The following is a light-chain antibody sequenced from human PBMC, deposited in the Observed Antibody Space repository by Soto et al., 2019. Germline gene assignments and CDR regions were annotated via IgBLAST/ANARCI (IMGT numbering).Light chain of an antibody. J-gene: IGLJ1*01. CDR1: TSDFGFYNY. V-gene: IGLV2-14*01. Sequence: QSVLTQPASVSGSPGQSITISCTGTTSDFGFYNYVSWYQHHPGKAPKLLIYEVTNRHSGVSNRFSGSKSGNTASLTISGLQAEDEADYYCCSYAGSSTYVFGTGTKVTVL. CDR3: CSYAGSSTYV. CDR2: EVT.